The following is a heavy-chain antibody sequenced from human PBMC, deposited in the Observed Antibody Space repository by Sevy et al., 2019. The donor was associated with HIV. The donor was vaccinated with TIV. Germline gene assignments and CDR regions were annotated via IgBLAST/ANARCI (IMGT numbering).Heavy chain of an antibody. CDR3: ANDGCCSGGRCPYDAVDI. CDR1: GFTFSNYA. J-gene: IGHJ3*02. CDR2: ISGSGGNS. V-gene: IGHV3-23*01. D-gene: IGHD2-15*01. Sequence: GGSLRLSCAASGFTFSNYAMSWVRQAPGKGLEWVSLISGSGGNSYCADSVKGRFTISRDNSKNTLYLQMNSLRAEDTAVYHGANDGCCSGGRCPYDAVDIWGQGTLVTVSS.